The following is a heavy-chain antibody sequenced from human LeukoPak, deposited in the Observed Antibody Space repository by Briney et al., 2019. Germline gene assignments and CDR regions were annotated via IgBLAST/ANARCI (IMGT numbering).Heavy chain of an antibody. J-gene: IGHJ5*02. Sequence: SETLSLTCTVSGGSISSYYWTWIRQPPGKGLEWIGYVYNSGSTKYNPSLQSRVTISVDTSKSQFSLKLTSVTAADTAVYYCARRGGRGSSYWFDPWGQGTLVTVSS. CDR1: GGSISSYY. V-gene: IGHV4-4*09. CDR2: VYNSGST. D-gene: IGHD3-10*01. CDR3: ARRGGRGSSYWFDP.